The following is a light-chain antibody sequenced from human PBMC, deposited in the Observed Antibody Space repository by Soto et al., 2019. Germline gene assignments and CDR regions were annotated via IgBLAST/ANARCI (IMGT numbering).Light chain of an antibody. CDR2: GAS. Sequence: EIVMTQSPATLSVSPGERATLSCRASQSVSSNLAWYQQKPGQAPRLLIYGASTRATGIPARFSGSGSGTECTLTFGSLQSEDFAVYYCQQYNNWPYTFGQGTKLEIK. CDR1: QSVSSN. V-gene: IGKV3-15*01. J-gene: IGKJ2*01. CDR3: QQYNNWPYT.